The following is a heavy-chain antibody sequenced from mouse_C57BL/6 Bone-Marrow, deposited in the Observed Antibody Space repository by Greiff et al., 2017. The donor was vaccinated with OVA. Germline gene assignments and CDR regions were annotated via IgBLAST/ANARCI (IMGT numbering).Heavy chain of an antibody. CDR3: APYYYGSSYDWYFDV. J-gene: IGHJ1*03. V-gene: IGHV14-3*01. CDR2: IDPANGNT. Sequence: VQLQQSVAELVRPGASVKLSCTASGFTIKNTYMHWVKQRPEQGLEWIGRIDPANGNTKYAPKFQGKATITADTSSNTAYLQLSSLTSEDTAIYYCAPYYYGSSYDWYFDVWGTGTTVTVSS. D-gene: IGHD1-1*01. CDR1: GFTIKNTY.